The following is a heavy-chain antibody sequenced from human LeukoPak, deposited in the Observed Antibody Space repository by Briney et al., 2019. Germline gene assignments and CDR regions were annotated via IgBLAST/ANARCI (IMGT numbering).Heavy chain of an antibody. CDR3: ARELWFVNAPGSWFDP. J-gene: IGHJ5*02. Sequence: SQTLSLTCAVSGDSISSGDYSWSWIRQPSGKGLEWIGYIFHSGSSYYNPSLKSRVTISVDKSKNQFSLRLTSVTAADTAVYYCARELWFVNAPGSWFDPWGQGALVTVS. CDR2: IFHSGSS. D-gene: IGHD3-10*01. V-gene: IGHV4-30-2*01. CDR1: GDSISSGDYS.